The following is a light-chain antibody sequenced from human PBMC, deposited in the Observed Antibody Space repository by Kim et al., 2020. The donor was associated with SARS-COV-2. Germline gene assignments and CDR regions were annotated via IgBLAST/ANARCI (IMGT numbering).Light chain of an antibody. CDR2: DAS. CDR3: QKCDSAPWT. Sequence: ASVGDRVTITCRASQDISIWLAWFQQKPGKAPKLLIYDASGLERGVPSSFSGSGSGTDFTLTVTSLQPEDVATYYCQKCDSAPWTFGQGTRVEIK. J-gene: IGKJ1*01. V-gene: IGKV1-27*01. CDR1: QDISIW.